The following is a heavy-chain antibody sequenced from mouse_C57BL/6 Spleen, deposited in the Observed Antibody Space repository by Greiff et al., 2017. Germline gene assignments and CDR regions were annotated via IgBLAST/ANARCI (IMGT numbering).Heavy chain of an antibody. CDR1: GFTFSSYG. CDR3: AETAQAPFAY. J-gene: IGHJ3*01. Sequence: EVMLVESGGDLVKPGGSLKLSCAASGFTFSSYGMSWVRQTPDKRLEWVATISSGGSYTYYPDSVKGRFTFSIDNAKNTLYLQMSSLKSEDTVMYYCAETAQAPFAYWGKGTLVTVSA. D-gene: IGHD3-2*02. V-gene: IGHV5-6*01. CDR2: ISSGGSYT.